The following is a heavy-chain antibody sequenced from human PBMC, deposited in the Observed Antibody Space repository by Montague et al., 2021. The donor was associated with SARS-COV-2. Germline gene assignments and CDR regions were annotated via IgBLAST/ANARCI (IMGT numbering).Heavy chain of an antibody. J-gene: IGHJ5*02. Sequence: TLSLTCTVSIGSISSGSYYWSWIRQPAGKGLEWIGRIYTSGSTNYNPSLKSRVTISVDTYKNQFSLKLSSVTAADTAVYYCARDGYSRGWSGLHWFDPWGQGTLVTVSS. V-gene: IGHV4-61*02. CDR3: ARDGYSRGWSGLHWFDP. D-gene: IGHD6-19*01. CDR2: IYTSGST. CDR1: IGSISSGSYY.